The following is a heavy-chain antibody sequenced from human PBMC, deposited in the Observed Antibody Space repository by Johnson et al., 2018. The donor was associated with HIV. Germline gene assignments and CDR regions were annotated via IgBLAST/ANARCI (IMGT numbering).Heavy chain of an antibody. CDR3: ARSGPNWAFDF. J-gene: IGHJ3*01. Sequence: VQLVESGGGVVQPGGSLRLSCAASGFTFSRYWMHWVRQAPGKGLVWVSRISSDGTDTYYADSVKGRFTISRDNARNTMFVQMKSLRAEDTAVYYCARSGPNWAFDFWGQGTMVTVSS. CDR2: ISSDGTDT. V-gene: IGHV3-74*02. D-gene: IGHD1-1*01. CDR1: GFTFSRYW.